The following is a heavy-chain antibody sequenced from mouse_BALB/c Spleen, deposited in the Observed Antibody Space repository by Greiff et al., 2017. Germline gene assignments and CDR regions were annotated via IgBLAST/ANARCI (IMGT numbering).Heavy chain of an antibody. D-gene: IGHD1-2*01. J-gene: IGHJ2*01. CDR2: IDPSDSYT. CDR1: GYTFTSYW. CDR3: TTGLLRLPGY. Sequence: QVQLQQPGAELVKPGASVKMSCKASGYTFTSYWMHWVKQRPGQGLEWIGTIDPSDSYTSYNQKFKGKATLTVDTSSSTAYMQLSSLTTEDSAVYYCTTGLLRLPGYWGQGTTLTVSS. V-gene: IGHV1S127*01.